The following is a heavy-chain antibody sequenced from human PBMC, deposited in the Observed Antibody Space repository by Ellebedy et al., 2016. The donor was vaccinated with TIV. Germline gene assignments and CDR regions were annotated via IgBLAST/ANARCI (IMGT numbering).Heavy chain of an antibody. Sequence: MPGGSLRLSCSVSGGSVSSTRYYWAWIRQPPGKGLEYIGSVYYSGSAYYNPSLKSRVTVSVDTSKNQFSLNLSSVTAADTAVYYCARDTVTANWGPLFDYWGQGTLVTVSS. J-gene: IGHJ4*02. CDR2: VYYSGSA. D-gene: IGHD7-27*01. CDR3: ARDTVTANWGPLFDY. CDR1: GGSVSSTRYY. V-gene: IGHV4-39*07.